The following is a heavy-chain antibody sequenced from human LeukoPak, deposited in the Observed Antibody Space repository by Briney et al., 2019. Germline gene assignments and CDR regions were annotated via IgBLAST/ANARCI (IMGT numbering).Heavy chain of an antibody. Sequence: SETLSLTCTVSGYSISSGYYWGWIRQPPGKGLGWIGSIYHSGSTYYNPSLKSRVTISVDTSKNQFSLKLSSVTAADTAVYYCARSRSYYDILTGYHIWGLGTLVTVSS. D-gene: IGHD3-9*01. J-gene: IGHJ4*02. CDR3: ARSRSYYDILTGYHI. V-gene: IGHV4-38-2*02. CDR2: IYHSGST. CDR1: GYSISSGYY.